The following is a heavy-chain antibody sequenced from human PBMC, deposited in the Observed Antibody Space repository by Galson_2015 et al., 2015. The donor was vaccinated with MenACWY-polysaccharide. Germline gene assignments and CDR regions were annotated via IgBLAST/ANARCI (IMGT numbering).Heavy chain of an antibody. V-gene: IGHV3-11*06. CDR3: ASAGCLSNSCYPSDY. CDR1: GFTFGDYY. CDR2: ITRTSSYI. Sequence: SLRLSCAASGFTFGDYYMSWIRQAPGKGLEWVSSITRTSSYIYYADSVQGRFTISRDNAKNSLYLQMNSLRAEDTAVYYCASAGCLSNSCYPSDYWGQGTLVTVSS. D-gene: IGHD2-2*01. J-gene: IGHJ4*02.